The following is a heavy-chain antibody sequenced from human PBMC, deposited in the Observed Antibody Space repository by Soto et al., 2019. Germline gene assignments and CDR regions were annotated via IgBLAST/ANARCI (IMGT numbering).Heavy chain of an antibody. CDR1: GFTFSSYS. J-gene: IGHJ6*02. Sequence: GESLKISCAASGFTFSSYSMNWVRQAPGKGLEWVSSISSSSSYIYYADSVKGRFTISRDNAKNSLYLQMNSLRAEDTAVYYCARDTQQLVPPPPKGHRYYYHYVMDVWGQGTTVIVSS. D-gene: IGHD6-13*01. V-gene: IGHV3-21*01. CDR2: ISSSSSYI. CDR3: ARDTQQLVPPPPKGHRYYYHYVMDV.